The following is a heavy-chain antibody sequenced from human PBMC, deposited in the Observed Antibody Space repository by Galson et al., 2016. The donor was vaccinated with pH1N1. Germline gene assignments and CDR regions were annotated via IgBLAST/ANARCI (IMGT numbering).Heavy chain of an antibody. CDR2: INSKSGAT. V-gene: IGHV1-2*06. CDR1: GFTFTDYY. J-gene: IGHJ4*02. Sequence: SVKVSCKASGFTFTDYYIHWIRQVPGQGLEWMGRINSKSGATKYVQKFEGRATMTRDASISTAFLELTSLHSDDTAVYFCARGDSGATATITNFDYWGQGTLVTVSS. CDR3: ARGDSGATATITNFDY. D-gene: IGHD5-24*01.